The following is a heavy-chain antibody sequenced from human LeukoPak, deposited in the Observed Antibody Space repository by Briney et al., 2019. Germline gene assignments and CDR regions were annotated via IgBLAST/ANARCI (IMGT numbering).Heavy chain of an antibody. J-gene: IGHJ4*02. D-gene: IGHD3-22*01. Sequence: SETLSLTCTVSSYSISSDYYWGWIRQPPGKGLEWIGSIFHRGTTYYNPSLKSRVTISVDTSKNQFSLNLNSVTAADTAVYYCARAPHFFDTSGSRYYFDYWGQGALVTVSS. CDR1: SYSISSDYY. CDR3: ARAPHFFDTSGSRYYFDY. CDR2: IFHRGTT. V-gene: IGHV4-38-2*02.